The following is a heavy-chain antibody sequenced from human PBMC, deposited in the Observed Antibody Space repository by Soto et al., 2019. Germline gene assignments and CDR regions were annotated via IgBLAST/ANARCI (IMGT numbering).Heavy chain of an antibody. J-gene: IGHJ3*02. CDR1: GYRFTNHW. CDR2: VYAGDSDT. D-gene: IGHD3-10*01. CDR3: ARSYDSAVLDAFNI. Sequence: PGESLKISCKGSGYRFTNHWIGWVRQMPGKGLEWMGLVYAGDSDTTYSPSFQGQVTIPADKSISTAYLQWNSLKASDTAMYYCARSYDSAVLDAFNIWGQGTLVTVSS. V-gene: IGHV5-51*01.